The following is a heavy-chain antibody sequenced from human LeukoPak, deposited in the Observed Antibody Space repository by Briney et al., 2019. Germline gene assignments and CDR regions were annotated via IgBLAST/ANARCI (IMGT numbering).Heavy chain of an antibody. CDR3: ASGVEYRNYGNYIGDPYMDV. CDR1: GYTFNRNN. D-gene: IGHD4-11*01. CDR2: ISSYNGNT. J-gene: IGHJ6*03. V-gene: IGHV1-18*01. Sequence: ASVKVSCKASGYTFNRNNINWVRQAPGQGLEWMGWISSYNGNTNYAQKLQGRVTMTTDTSTSTAYMELRSLRSDDTAVYYCASGVEYRNYGNYIGDPYMDVWGKGTTVTVSS.